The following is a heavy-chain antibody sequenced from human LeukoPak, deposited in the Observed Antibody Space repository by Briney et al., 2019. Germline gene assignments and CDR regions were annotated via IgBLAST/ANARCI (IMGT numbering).Heavy chain of an antibody. CDR1: GFTFSSHE. D-gene: IGHD6-19*01. Sequence: PGGSLRLSCAASGFTFSSHEMNWVRQAPRKGLGWVSYISRSGDTTHYADSVKGRFTISRDNARNSLHLQMNNLRVEDTSIYYCTRELQASGFDAWGQGTLVTVS. CDR3: TRELQASGFDA. V-gene: IGHV3-48*03. CDR2: ISRSGDTT. J-gene: IGHJ4*02.